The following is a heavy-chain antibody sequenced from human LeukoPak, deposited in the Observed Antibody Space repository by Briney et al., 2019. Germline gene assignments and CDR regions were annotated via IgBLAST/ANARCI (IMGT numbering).Heavy chain of an antibody. CDR3: ARKIHYSSSWYSTDAFDI. J-gene: IGHJ3*02. V-gene: IGHV4-59*01. CDR1: GGSISSYY. Sequence: PSETLSLTCTVSGGSISSYYWSWIRQPPGKGLEWIGYIYYSGSTNYNPSLKSRVTISVDTSKNQFSLKLSSVTAADTAVYYCARKIHYSSSWYSTDAFDIWGQGTMVTVSS. D-gene: IGHD6-13*01. CDR2: IYYSGST.